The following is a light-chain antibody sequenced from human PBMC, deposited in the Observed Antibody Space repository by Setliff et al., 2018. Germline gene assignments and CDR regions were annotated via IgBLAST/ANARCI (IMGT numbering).Light chain of an antibody. CDR2: DVS. Sequence: QSVLTQPAFVSGSPGQSITISCTGSSSNVGAYDYVSWYQHHPGRAPKFMIYDVSKRPSGVSNRFSGSKSGNTASLTISGLQAEDEADYYCFSYTSSGSYVFGSGTKVTVL. CDR1: SSNVGAYDY. V-gene: IGLV2-14*03. J-gene: IGLJ1*01. CDR3: FSYTSSGSYV.